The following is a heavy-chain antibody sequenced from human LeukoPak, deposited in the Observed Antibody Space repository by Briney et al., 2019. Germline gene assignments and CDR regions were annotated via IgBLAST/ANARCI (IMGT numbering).Heavy chain of an antibody. V-gene: IGHV6-1*01. Sequence: SQTLSLTCAIGGGGVSNNSAAWNRVRLSPSRGLEWLGRTYYRSKWFKEYASSVKSRIILNSDTSRNEVSLHLHSVTPEDTAVYYCTRGSIGGWFDPWGQGTPVTVSS. CDR1: GGGVSNNSAA. J-gene: IGHJ5*02. CDR3: TRGSIGGWFDP. CDR2: TYYRSKWFK. D-gene: IGHD3-3*01.